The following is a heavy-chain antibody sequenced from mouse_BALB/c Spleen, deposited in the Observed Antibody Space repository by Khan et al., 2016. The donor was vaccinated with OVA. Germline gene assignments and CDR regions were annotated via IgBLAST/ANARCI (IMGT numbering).Heavy chain of an antibody. Sequence: EVQLVESGPGLVKPSQSLSLTCTVTGYSITSNYAWNWIRQFPGNKLEWMGYISYSGTTSYNPSLKSRISITRDTSKNQFFLQLNSVTTEDTATCCCARGNYYGYTMDYWGQGSSVTVSS. V-gene: IGHV3-2*02. CDR1: GYSITSNYA. D-gene: IGHD1-1*01. J-gene: IGHJ4*01. CDR3: ARGNYYGYTMDY. CDR2: ISYSGTT.